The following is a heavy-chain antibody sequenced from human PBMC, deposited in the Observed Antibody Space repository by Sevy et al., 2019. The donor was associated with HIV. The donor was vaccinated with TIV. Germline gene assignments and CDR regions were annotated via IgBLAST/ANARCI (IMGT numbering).Heavy chain of an antibody. CDR2: IKQDGSEK. CDR3: ASSFLGRAFGGVIVNYFDY. Sequence: GGSLRLSCAASGFTFSSYWMSWVRQAPGKGLEWVANIKQDGSEKYYVDSVKGRFTISRDNAKNSLYLQMNSLRAEATAVYYCASSFLGRAFGGVIVNYFDYWGQGTLVTVSS. J-gene: IGHJ4*02. V-gene: IGHV3-7*01. D-gene: IGHD3-16*02. CDR1: GFTFSSYW.